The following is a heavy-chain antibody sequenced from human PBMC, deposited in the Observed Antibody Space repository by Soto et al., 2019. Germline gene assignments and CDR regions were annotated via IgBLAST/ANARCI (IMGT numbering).Heavy chain of an antibody. J-gene: IGHJ6*02. Sequence: EVQLVESGGGLVKPGGSLRLSCAASGFTFSNAWMNWVRQAPGKGLEWVGGIKSKTDGGTTDYAAPVKGRFTISRDDSKNTLYLQMNSLKTEDTAVCYCTTGQYYYYYGMDVWGQGTTVTVSS. V-gene: IGHV3-15*07. CDR1: GFTFSNAW. CDR3: TTGQYYYYYGMDV. CDR2: IKSKTDGGTT.